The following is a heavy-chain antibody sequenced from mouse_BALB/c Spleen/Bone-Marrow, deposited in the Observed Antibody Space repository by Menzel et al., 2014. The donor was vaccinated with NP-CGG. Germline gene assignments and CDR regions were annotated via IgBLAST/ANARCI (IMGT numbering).Heavy chain of an antibody. CDR3: ATLTGTFDY. CDR1: GFNIKDTY. D-gene: IGHD4-1*01. CDR2: IDPASDYT. J-gene: IGHJ2*01. Sequence: VQLQQSGAELVKPGASVKLSCTASGFNIKDTYMHWVKRGPEQGLEWIGRIDPASDYTQFDSKFQGKATITADTSSNTAYLQLSSLTSEDTAVYYCATLTGTFDYWGQGTTLTVSS. V-gene: IGHV14-3*02.